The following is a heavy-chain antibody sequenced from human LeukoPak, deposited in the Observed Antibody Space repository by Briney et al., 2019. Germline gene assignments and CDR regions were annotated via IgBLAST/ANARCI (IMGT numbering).Heavy chain of an antibody. CDR1: GGSLSGYY. J-gene: IGHJ4*02. CDR3: VRGYGYNFLWSPFDY. CDR2: ITQIGTA. D-gene: IGHD5-24*01. Sequence: SETLSLTCAVYGGSLSGYYWSWIRQPPRKGLEWIGEITQIGTAKSNPSLKSRVSISVDTTTNPFSLKLSSVTAADTAVYYCVRGYGYNFLWSPFDYGRQG. V-gene: IGHV4-34*01.